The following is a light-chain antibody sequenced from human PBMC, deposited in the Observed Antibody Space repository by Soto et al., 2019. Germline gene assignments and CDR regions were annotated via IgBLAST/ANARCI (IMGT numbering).Light chain of an antibody. CDR1: QNITSY. Sequence: DIQMTQSPSSMSASVGDRVTISCRASQNITSYLNWYQQKAGRAPRLLIYTASSLQSGVPSRFGGSGSGRDFTLTISSLQPEDFATFDCQPSHSIPWTFGQGTSVELK. CDR2: TAS. V-gene: IGKV1-39*01. CDR3: QPSHSIPWT. J-gene: IGKJ1*01.